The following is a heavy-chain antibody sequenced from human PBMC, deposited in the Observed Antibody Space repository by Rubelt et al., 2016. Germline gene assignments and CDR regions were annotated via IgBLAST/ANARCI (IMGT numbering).Heavy chain of an antibody. Sequence: QVQLQESGPGLVKHSETLSLTCTVSGGSISSYYWSWIRQPPGKGLEWIGYIYYSESTTYNPSLKSRVTISVDTSKNHFSLKLSSVTAADTAVYYCARDIGDYYDSSGDAHDAFDIWGQGTMVTVSS. CDR3: ARDIGDYYDSSGDAHDAFDI. CDR1: GGSISSYY. J-gene: IGHJ3*02. CDR2: IYYSEST. V-gene: IGHV4-59*01. D-gene: IGHD3-22*01.